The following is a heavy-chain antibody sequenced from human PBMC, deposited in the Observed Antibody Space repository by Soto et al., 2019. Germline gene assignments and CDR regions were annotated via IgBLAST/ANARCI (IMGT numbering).Heavy chain of an antibody. CDR2: INPNSGGT. V-gene: IGHV1-2*04. J-gene: IGHJ4*02. CDR1: GYTFTGYY. Sequence: ASVKVSCKASGYTFTGYYMHWVRQAPGQGLEWMGWINPNSGGTNYAQKFQGWVTMTRDTSISTAYMGLSRLRSDDTAVYYCARGSMITFGGATFDYWGQGTLVTVSS. CDR3: ARGSMITFGGATFDY. D-gene: IGHD3-16*01.